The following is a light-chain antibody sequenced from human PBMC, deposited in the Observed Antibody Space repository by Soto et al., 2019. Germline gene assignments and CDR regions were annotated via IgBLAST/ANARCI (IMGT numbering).Light chain of an antibody. CDR3: SSYSSTSTPWV. V-gene: IGLV2-14*01. J-gene: IGLJ3*02. CDR1: SSDVGAYKF. CDR2: EVT. Sequence: QSALTQPASVSGSPGQSITLFCTGTSSDVGAYKFVSWYRHHPGRAPQVLIYEVTNRPSGVSSRFSGSKSGNTASLTISGLQPEDEGDYYCSSYSSTSTPWVFGGGTKLTVL.